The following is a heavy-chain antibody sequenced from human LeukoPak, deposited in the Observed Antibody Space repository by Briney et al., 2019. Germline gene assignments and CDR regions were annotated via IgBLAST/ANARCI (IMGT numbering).Heavy chain of an antibody. Sequence: PSGTLSLTCAVSGGSINSGNWWSWVRQPPGKGLEWIGEIFHSGSTNYNPSLKSRVTISVDKSNNQFSLKLSSVTAADTAIYYCARDEAVAATGFDYWGQGTLVTVSS. CDR3: ARDEAVAATGFDY. CDR2: IFHSGST. J-gene: IGHJ4*02. V-gene: IGHV4-4*02. D-gene: IGHD6-19*01. CDR1: GGSINSGNW.